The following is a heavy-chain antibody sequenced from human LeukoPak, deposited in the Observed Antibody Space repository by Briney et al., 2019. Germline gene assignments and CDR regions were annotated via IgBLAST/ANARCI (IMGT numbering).Heavy chain of an antibody. J-gene: IGHJ3*02. CDR1: GYSISSGYY. V-gene: IGHV4-38-2*02. D-gene: IGHD6-19*01. CDR3: ARDPDAVAGTNAFGI. CDR2: IYHSGST. Sequence: PSETLSLTCAVSGYSISSGYYWGWIRQPPGKGQEWIGSIYHSGSTNYNPSLKSRVTMSVDTSKNQFSLKLSSVTAADTAVYYCARDPDAVAGTNAFGIWGQGTMVTVSS.